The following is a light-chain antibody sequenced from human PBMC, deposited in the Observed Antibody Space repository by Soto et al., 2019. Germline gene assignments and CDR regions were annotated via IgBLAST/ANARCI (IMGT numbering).Light chain of an antibody. CDR1: SSDVGSYNY. CDR2: DVS. J-gene: IGLJ1*01. CDR3: TSYTSSSPYV. V-gene: IGLV2-11*01. Sequence: QSALTQPRSVSGSPGQSVTISCTGTSSDVGSYNYVSWYQQHPGKAPKLMIYDVSKRPSGVPDRFSGSKSGNTASLTISGLQAEDEADYSCTSYTSSSPYVFGTGTKLTVL.